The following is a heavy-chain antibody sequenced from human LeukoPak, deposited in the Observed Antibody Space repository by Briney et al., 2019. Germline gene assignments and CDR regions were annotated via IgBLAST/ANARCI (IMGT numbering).Heavy chain of an antibody. J-gene: IGHJ6*02. D-gene: IGHD2-2*01. V-gene: IGHV4-59*08. Sequence: SETLSLTCTVSGGSISSYYWSWIRQPPGKGLGWIGYIYYSGSTNYNPSLKSRVTISVDTSKNQFSLKLSSVTAADTAVYYCARQGYCSSTSCYPSYYYGMDVWGQGTTVTVSS. CDR3: ARQGYCSSTSCYPSYYYGMDV. CDR2: IYYSGST. CDR1: GGSISSYY.